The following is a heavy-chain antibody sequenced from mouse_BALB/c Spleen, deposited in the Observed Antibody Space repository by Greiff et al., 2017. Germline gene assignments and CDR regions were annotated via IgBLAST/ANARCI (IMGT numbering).Heavy chain of an antibody. Sequence: EVKVVESGGDLVKPGGSLKLSCAASGFTFSSYGMSWVRQTPDKRLEWVATISSGGSYTYYPDSVKGRFTISRDNAKNTLYLQMSSLKSEDTAMYYCARPYGNYSYAMDYWGQGTSVTVSS. CDR3: ARPYGNYSYAMDY. CDR2: ISSGGSYT. CDR1: GFTFSSYG. V-gene: IGHV5-6*01. D-gene: IGHD2-1*01. J-gene: IGHJ4*01.